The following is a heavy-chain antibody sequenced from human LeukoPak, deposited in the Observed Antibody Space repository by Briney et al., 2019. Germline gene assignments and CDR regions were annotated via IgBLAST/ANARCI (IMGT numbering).Heavy chain of an antibody. CDR1: GFTFNNYA. CDR3: AKDRPNYYESNGHYYRRNGDY. Sequence: PGGSLRLSCAASGFTFNNYAMCWVRQAPGKGLEWVSAISSSGDITFYADSVKGRFTISRDNSRYTLYLQMNSLRAEDAAVYYCAKDRPNYYESNGHYYRRNGDYWGQGTLVTVSS. J-gene: IGHJ4*02. V-gene: IGHV3-23*01. D-gene: IGHD3-22*01. CDR2: ISSSGDIT.